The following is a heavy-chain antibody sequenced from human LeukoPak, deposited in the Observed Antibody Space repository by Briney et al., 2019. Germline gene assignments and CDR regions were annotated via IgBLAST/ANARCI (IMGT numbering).Heavy chain of an antibody. CDR2: ISTSGGST. CDR3: AKDRSQWRVWDKYYFDY. D-gene: IGHD6-19*01. J-gene: IGHJ4*02. Sequence: GGSLRLSCAVSGFTFSSYAMSWVRQARGKGLEWVSTISTSGGSTYYADSVKGRFTISRDNSKNTLYLQMNSLRAEDTAVYYCAKDRSQWRVWDKYYFDYWGQGTLVTVSS. V-gene: IGHV3-23*01. CDR1: GFTFSSYA.